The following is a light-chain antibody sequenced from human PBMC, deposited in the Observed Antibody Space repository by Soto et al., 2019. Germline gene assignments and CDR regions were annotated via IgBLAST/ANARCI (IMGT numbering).Light chain of an antibody. V-gene: IGKV3D-7*01. CDR2: GAS. Sequence: PGERVTLSWRASQSVSNSYLTWYQQKTGQAPMLLIYGASTRATSIPARFSGSGYATDFTLTISLQQPEDVGVYYCQHDYTRFTFGPGTKVDIK. CDR1: QSVSNSY. CDR3: QHDYTRFT. J-gene: IGKJ3*01.